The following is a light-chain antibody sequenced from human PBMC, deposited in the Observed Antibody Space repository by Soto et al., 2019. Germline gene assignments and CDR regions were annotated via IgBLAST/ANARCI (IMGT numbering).Light chain of an antibody. CDR3: QQYNNCPWT. V-gene: IGKV3-15*01. Sequence: EIVMTQSPSTLSASLGERATLSCRASQSVSSNLAWYQQKPGQAPRLLIYGASTRDTGISARFSGSGSGTECLPITSLLPDEYFTVYYRQQYNNCPWTFGQGTKVDIK. J-gene: IGKJ1*01. CDR2: GAS. CDR1: QSVSSN.